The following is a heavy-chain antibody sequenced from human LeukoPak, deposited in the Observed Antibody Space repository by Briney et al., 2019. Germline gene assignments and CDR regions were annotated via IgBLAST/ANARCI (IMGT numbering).Heavy chain of an antibody. CDR1: GGSISSSSYY. CDR3: ARVALPYGSGSYYFDY. V-gene: IGHV4-39*07. J-gene: IGHJ4*02. D-gene: IGHD3-10*01. CDR2: IYYSGST. Sequence: SETPSLTCTVSGGSISSSSYYWGWIRQPPGKGLEWIGSIYYSGSTYYNPSLKSRVTISVDTSKNQFSLKLSSVTAADTAVYYCARVALPYGSGSYYFDYWGQGTLVTVSS.